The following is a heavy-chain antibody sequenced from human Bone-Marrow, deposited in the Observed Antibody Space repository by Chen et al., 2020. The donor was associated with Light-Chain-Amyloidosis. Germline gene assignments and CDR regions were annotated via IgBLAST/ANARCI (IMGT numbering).Heavy chain of an antibody. V-gene: IGHV3-48*01. Sequence: GGSLRLSCVASGFVFSAYSMNWGRQAPGKGLEWISYINWDSTATYYPDSMRGRCTISRDNGKNSLYLQLNSLRAEETALYFCVRDHNWAFDIWGQGTVVTVSS. CDR3: VRDHNWAFDI. J-gene: IGHJ3*02. CDR2: INWDSTAT. CDR1: GFVFSAYS.